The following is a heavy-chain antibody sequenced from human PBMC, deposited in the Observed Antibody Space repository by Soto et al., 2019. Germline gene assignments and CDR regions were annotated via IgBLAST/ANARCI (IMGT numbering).Heavy chain of an antibody. Sequence: XXTLSLRCTVYGGTFSGYYWSWILQPPGKGLEWIGEINHSGSTNYNPSLKSRVTISVDTSKNQFSLKLSSVTAADTAVYYCARTLVIGGYCFDYWGQGTLVTVSS. V-gene: IGHV4-34*08. D-gene: IGHD3-9*01. CDR2: INHSGST. J-gene: IGHJ4*02. CDR3: ARTLVIGGYCFDY. CDR1: GGTFSGYY.